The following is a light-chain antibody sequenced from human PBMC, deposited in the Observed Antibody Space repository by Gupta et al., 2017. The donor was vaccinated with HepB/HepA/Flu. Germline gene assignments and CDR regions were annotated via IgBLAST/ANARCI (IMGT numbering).Light chain of an antibody. CDR1: QSLLSSSDNNNY. CDR3: QKDASAPPT. CDR2: RAS. Sequence: DIVMTQSPDSLAVSLGERATINCKSSQSLLSSSDNNNYLSWIQQKPGQPPKLLIYRASTRESGVPDRFRGSGSGTDFTLSISRLQAEDVAVYYCQKDASAPPTFGQGTRMENK. J-gene: IGKJ5*01. V-gene: IGKV4-1*01.